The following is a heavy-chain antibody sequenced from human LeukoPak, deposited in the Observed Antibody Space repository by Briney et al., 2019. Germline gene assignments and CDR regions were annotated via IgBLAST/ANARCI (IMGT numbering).Heavy chain of an antibody. CDR1: GFTVSSNY. V-gene: IGHV3-66*01. D-gene: IGHD3-10*01. CDR2: IYSGGST. CDR3: ARKRRFGELFVAFDI. J-gene: IGHJ3*02. Sequence: GGSLRLSCAASGFTVSSNYMSWVRQAPGKGLEWVSVIYSGGSTYYADSVKGRFTISRDNSKNMLYLQMNSLRAEDTTVYYCARKRRFGELFVAFDIWGQGTMVTVSS.